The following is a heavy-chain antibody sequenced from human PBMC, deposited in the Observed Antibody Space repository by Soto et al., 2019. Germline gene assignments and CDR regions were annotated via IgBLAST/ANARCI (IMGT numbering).Heavy chain of an antibody. V-gene: IGHV4-34*12. CDR3: ARLVYDTRLNYMYFDF. CDR1: GGSLLYY. J-gene: IGHJ4*02. CDR2: IFHDGTA. D-gene: IGHD3-10*01. Sequence: SETLALTCTVSGGSLLYYWTWVRQSPQRGLEYIGEIFHDGTANYYPSFERRVAISVDTSKNQFSLKLTSVTAADTAIYFCARLVYDTRLNYMYFDFWGQGTLVTVSS.